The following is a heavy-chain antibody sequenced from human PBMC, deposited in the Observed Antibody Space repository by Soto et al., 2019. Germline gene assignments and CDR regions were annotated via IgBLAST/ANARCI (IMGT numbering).Heavy chain of an antibody. CDR3: ARSYVQDRPIDY. V-gene: IGHV1-46*01. J-gene: IGHJ4*02. Sequence: GASVKVPCKASGYTLTAYYIHWVRQAPGQGREWMGIVNPGDGSTRYAQMFQDRVTMIRDTSTSTIYMELSSFRSEDTAVYYCARSYVQDRPIDYWGQGTLVTVSS. CDR2: VNPGDGST. CDR1: GYTLTAYY. D-gene: IGHD3-10*02.